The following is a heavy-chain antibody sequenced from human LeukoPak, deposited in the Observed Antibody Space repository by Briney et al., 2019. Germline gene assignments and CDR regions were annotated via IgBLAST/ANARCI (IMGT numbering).Heavy chain of an antibody. V-gene: IGHV4-34*01. Sequence: SETLSLTCAVYGGSFSGYYWSWIRQPPGKGLERIGEINHSGSTNYNPSLKSRVTISVDTSKNQFSLKLSSVTAADTAVYYCARGREDGYNLNFDYWGQGTLVTVSS. CDR1: GGSFSGYY. CDR3: ARGREDGYNLNFDY. CDR2: INHSGST. J-gene: IGHJ4*02. D-gene: IGHD5-12*01.